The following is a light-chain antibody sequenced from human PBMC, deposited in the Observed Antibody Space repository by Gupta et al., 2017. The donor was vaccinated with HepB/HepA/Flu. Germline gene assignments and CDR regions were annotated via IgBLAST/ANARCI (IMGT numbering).Light chain of an antibody. CDR1: RTDVIGYRY. CDR2: DVS. CDR3: SSYISGSVWV. J-gene: IGLJ3*02. V-gene: IGLV2-14*03. Sequence: QSALTQPASASGSPGQSITISCSGTRTDVIGYRYVSWYQQPPGKLPKLIIYDVSSRPAGVSTRFSGSKSGNTASLTISGLQAEDEAYYYCSSYISGSVWVFGGGTKLTVL.